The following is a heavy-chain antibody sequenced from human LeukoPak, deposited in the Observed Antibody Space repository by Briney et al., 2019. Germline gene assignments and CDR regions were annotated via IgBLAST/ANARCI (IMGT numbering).Heavy chain of an antibody. CDR3: ARDFDMGITPGDDFDF. V-gene: IGHV3-74*01. CDR2: IKEDGTDT. D-gene: IGHD3-9*01. J-gene: IGHJ4*02. CDR1: GFTFSKYW. Sequence: GGSLRLSCAASGFTFSKYWMHWVRHTPGEGLVWVARIKEDGTDTSYADSVKGRFTISRDNARNTVFLQMNSLRAEDTAVYYCARDFDMGITPGDDFDFWGQGTLVTVSS.